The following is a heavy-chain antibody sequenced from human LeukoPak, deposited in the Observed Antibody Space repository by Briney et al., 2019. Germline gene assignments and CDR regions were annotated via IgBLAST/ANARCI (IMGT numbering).Heavy chain of an antibody. V-gene: IGHV1-69*13. CDR3: ARDRCSSTSCYLYFDY. J-gene: IGHJ4*02. CDR2: IIPIFGTA. CDR1: GGTFSSYA. Sequence: VASVKVSCKASGGTFSSYAISWVRQAPGQGLEWMGGIIPIFGTANYAQKFQGRVTITADESTSTAYMELGSLRSEDTAVYYCARDRCSSTSCYLYFDYWGQGTLVTVSS. D-gene: IGHD2-2*01.